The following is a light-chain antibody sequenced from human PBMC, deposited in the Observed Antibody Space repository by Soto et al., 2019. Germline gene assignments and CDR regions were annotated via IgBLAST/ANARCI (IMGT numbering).Light chain of an antibody. V-gene: IGKV3-20*01. CDR3: QQYDTSPPLYT. CDR1: QSVDSTY. CDR2: AAP. J-gene: IGKJ2*01. Sequence: EIVLTQSPGTLSLSPGERATLSCRASQSVDSTYLAWYQQKPGQAPRLLIYAAPSRAAGIPDRFSGSGSGTDFTLTISRLEPEDFAVYYCQQYDTSPPLYTFGQGTKLEIK.